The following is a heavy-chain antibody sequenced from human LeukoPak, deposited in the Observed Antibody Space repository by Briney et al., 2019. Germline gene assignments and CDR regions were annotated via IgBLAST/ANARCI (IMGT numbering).Heavy chain of an antibody. CDR1: ASTFTIYD. CDR2: MNPKSGNT. D-gene: IGHD1-26*01. CDR3: TGVTGSIDY. V-gene: IGHV1-8*01. Sequence: ASVTVSCTSSASTFTIYDINWVRQATGPGLEWMGWMNPKSGNTGFEHKFPGRVTMTRDTSISTAYMELGSRRSEDAAVYYGTGVTGSIDYWGQGTLVTVSS. J-gene: IGHJ4*02.